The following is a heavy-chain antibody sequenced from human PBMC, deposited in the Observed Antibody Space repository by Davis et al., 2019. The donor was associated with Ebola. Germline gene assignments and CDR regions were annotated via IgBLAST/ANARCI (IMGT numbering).Heavy chain of an antibody. CDR1: GYSFTNYW. CDR3: ARRRVIHDVATNDYFDY. J-gene: IGHJ4*02. V-gene: IGHV5-51*01. Sequence: GGSLRLSCKTSGYSFTNYWIGWVRQVPGKGLEWMGIIYPGDSDTKYSPSFQGQVTISADKSISTAYLQWSSLKASDTAMYYCARRRVIHDVATNDYFDYWGQGTLVTVSS. D-gene: IGHD5-12*01. CDR2: IYPGDSDT.